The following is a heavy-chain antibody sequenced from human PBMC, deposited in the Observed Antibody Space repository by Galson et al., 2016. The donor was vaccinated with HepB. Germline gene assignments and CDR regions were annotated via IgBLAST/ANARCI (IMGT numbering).Heavy chain of an antibody. V-gene: IGHV1-2*02. D-gene: IGHD1-26*01. CDR1: GYAFTGYY. CDR2: INPDSGVT. Sequence: SVKVSCKASGYAFTGYYMHWVRQAPGQGLEWMGWINPDSGVTSYAQKFQGRVTMTRDTSISTVYMELSRLKSDDTAIYYCARDRYSGSYYVGAFDIWGQGTMVTVS. J-gene: IGHJ3*02. CDR3: ARDRYSGSYYVGAFDI.